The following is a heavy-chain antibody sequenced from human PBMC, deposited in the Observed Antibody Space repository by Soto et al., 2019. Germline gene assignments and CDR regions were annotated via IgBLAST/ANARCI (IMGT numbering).Heavy chain of an antibody. CDR2: IWCDGSNK. D-gene: IGHD6-13*01. CDR3: AKAQPGNYYMDV. Sequence: QVQLVESGGGVVQPGRSLRLSCAASGFTFSSYGMHWVRQAPGKGLEWVELIWCDGSNKYYADSVKGRFTISRDNSKNTLYLQMNSLRAEDAAVYYCAKAQPGNYYMDVWGKGTSVTVSS. CDR1: GFTFSSYG. J-gene: IGHJ6*03. V-gene: IGHV3-33*06.